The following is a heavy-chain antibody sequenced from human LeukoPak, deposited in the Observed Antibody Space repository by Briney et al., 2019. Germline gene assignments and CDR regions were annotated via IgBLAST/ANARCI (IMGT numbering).Heavy chain of an antibody. CDR2: IYYSGST. CDR1: GGSVSSGSYY. J-gene: IGHJ2*01. D-gene: IGHD2-15*01. Sequence: PSETLSLTCTVSGGSVSSGSYYWSWIRQPPGKGLGWIGYIYYSGSTNYNPSLKSRVTISVDTSKNQFSLKLSSVTAADTAVYYCAAYCSGGSCLDWYFDLWGRGTLVTVSS. V-gene: IGHV4-61*01. CDR3: AAYCSGGSCLDWYFDL.